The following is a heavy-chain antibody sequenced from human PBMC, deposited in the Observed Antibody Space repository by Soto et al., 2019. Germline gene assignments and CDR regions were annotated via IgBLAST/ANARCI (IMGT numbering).Heavy chain of an antibody. Sequence: GWIRQPPGKALEWLALIYWNDDKRYSPSLKSRLTITKDTSKNQVVLTMTNMDPVDTATYYCAHRREMATNYWGQGTLVTVSS. J-gene: IGHJ4*02. CDR2: IYWNDDK. V-gene: IGHV2-5*01. D-gene: IGHD5-12*01. CDR3: AHRREMATNY.